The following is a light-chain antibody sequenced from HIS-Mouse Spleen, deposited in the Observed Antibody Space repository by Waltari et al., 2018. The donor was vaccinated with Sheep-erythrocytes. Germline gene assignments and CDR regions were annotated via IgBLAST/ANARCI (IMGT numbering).Light chain of an antibody. CDR1: QSLLHSNGYNY. V-gene: IGKV2-28*01. Sequence: DIVMTQSPLSLPVTPGEPASISCRSSQSLLHSNGYNYWDWYLQKPGQSPQLLIYLGSYRAAGVPDRFSGSGSGTDFTLKISRVEAEDVGVYYCMQALQTPRTFGQGTKVEIK. J-gene: IGKJ1*01. CDR3: MQALQTPRT. CDR2: LGS.